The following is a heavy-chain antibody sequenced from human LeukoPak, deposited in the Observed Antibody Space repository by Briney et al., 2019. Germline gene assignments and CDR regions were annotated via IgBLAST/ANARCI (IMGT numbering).Heavy chain of an antibody. CDR3: ARDMTATYYYYMDV. Sequence: ASVKVSCKASGYTFTSYDINWVRQATGQGREWMGWMNPNSGNTGYAQKFQGRVTMTRNTSISTAYMELSSLRSEDTAVYYCARDMTATYYYYMDVWGKGTTVTVSS. J-gene: IGHJ6*03. V-gene: IGHV1-8*01. CDR1: GYTFTSYD. D-gene: IGHD3-16*01. CDR2: MNPNSGNT.